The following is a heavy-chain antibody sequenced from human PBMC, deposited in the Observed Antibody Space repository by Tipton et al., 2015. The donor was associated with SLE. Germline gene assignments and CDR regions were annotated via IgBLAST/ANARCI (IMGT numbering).Heavy chain of an antibody. CDR2: TRNKANSYST. Sequence: SLRLSCAASGFTFSDHYMDWVRQAPGKGLEWVGRTRNKANSYSTEYAASVKGGFTISRDDSKNSLYLQMNSLKIEDTAVYYCATSVYAGGWYVGDYWGQGTLVTVSS. CDR3: ATSVYAGGWYVGDY. V-gene: IGHV3-72*01. D-gene: IGHD6-19*01. CDR1: GFTFSDHY. J-gene: IGHJ4*02.